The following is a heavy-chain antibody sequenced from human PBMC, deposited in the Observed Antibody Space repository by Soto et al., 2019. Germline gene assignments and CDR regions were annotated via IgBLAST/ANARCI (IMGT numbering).Heavy chain of an antibody. CDR2: INHSGST. Sequence: SETLSLTCAVYGGSFSGYYWTWIRQTPGKGLEWIGEINHSGSTNYKPSLKSRVSISADTSKKQFSLNLTSVTAADTAVYYCARGECSSNYCFTRWALDIWGQGTVVTVSS. J-gene: IGHJ3*02. CDR1: GGSFSGYY. V-gene: IGHV4-34*01. D-gene: IGHD2-2*01. CDR3: ARGECSSNYCFTRWALDI.